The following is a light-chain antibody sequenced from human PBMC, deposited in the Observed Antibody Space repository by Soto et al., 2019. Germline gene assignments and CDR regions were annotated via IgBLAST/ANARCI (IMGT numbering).Light chain of an antibody. CDR3: QHYDNWLT. Sequence: EVVMTQSPATLSVSPGESATLSCRASQSVSTKLAWYQQKPGQAPRLLIYGASTRATGIPARFSGSGSGTEFTLTITSLQSEGFAVYYCQHYDNWLTFGGGTKLEIK. V-gene: IGKV3-15*01. CDR2: GAS. CDR1: QSVSTK. J-gene: IGKJ4*01.